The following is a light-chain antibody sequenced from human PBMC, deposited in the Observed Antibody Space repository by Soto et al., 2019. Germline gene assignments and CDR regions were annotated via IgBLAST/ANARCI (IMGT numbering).Light chain of an antibody. J-gene: IGKJ1*01. CDR1: QSINSW. CDR2: RAS. Sequence: DIQMTQSPSTLSASVGDRVTITCRASQSINSWLAWYQQEPGKAPKLLIYRASTLQSGVPSRFSGSGSGTEFTLTISSLQPDDFGTYYCQHYNSYPPWTFGQGTKVEIK. CDR3: QHYNSYPPWT. V-gene: IGKV1-5*03.